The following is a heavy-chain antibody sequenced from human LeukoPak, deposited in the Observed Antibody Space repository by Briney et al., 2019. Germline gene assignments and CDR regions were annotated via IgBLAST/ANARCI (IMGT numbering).Heavy chain of an antibody. CDR1: GGSISSSSYY. V-gene: IGHV4-39*01. CDR2: IYYSGST. D-gene: IGHD3-9*01. CDR3: ARHNFERQAASPLDY. J-gene: IGHJ4*02. Sequence: PSETLSLTCTVSGGSISSSSYYWGWIRQPPGKGLEWIGSIYYSGSTYYNPSLKSRVTISVDTSKNQFSLKLSSVTAADTAVYYCARHNFERQAASPLDYWGQGTLVTVSS.